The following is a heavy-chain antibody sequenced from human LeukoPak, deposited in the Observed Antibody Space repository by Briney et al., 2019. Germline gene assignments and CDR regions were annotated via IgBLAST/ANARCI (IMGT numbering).Heavy chain of an antibody. V-gene: IGHV3-74*01. Sequence: HPGGSLRLSCAASGFTFTSYWMHWVRQAPGKGLVWVSRINSDGTSTAYADSVKGRFTISRDNAKNMLYLQMNSLRVDDTAVYYCARDVQAGPGYWGQGTLVTVSS. D-gene: IGHD6-19*01. J-gene: IGHJ4*02. CDR2: INSDGTST. CDR3: ARDVQAGPGY. CDR1: GFTFTSYW.